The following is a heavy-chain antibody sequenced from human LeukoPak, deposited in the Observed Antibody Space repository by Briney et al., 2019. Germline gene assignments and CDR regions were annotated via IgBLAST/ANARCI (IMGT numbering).Heavy chain of an antibody. V-gene: IGHV4-59*01. CDR1: GXSISSYY. CDR2: IYYSGST. D-gene: IGHD4-17*01. J-gene: IGHJ3*02. CDR3: ARDPYNYGANPAPGAFDI. Sequence: PSETLSLTCTVSGXSISSYYWSWIRQPPGRGLEWIGYIYYSGSTNYNPSLKSRVTISVDTSKNQFSLKLSPVTAADTAVYYCARDPYNYGANPAPGAFDIWGQGTMVTVSS.